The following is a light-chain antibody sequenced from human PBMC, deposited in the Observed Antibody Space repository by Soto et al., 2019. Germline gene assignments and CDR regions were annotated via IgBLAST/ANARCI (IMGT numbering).Light chain of an antibody. J-gene: IGKJ4*01. CDR1: HSVSNY. CDR2: DAS. CDR3: QQRGDWPLT. Sequence: EVVLTQSPATLSLSPGERATLSCRASHSVSNYLAWYEQKPGQAPRLLIFDASNRPTDIPARFSGSGSGTDFTLTISSLESEDFAVYYCQQRGDWPLTFGGGTKVEIK. V-gene: IGKV3-11*01.